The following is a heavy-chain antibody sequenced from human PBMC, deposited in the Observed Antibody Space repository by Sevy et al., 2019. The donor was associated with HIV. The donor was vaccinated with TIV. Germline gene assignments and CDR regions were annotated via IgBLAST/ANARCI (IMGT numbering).Heavy chain of an antibody. CDR2: IGTAAGVT. CDR3: ARCPGHYSIDY. CDR1: GFTFNTYS. Sequence: GGSLRLSCAASGFTFNTYSLIWVRQTPGKGLEWLSFIGTAAGVTYYADSVKGRFTISRDNAKNSLNLQMNSLRDEDTAVYYCARCPGHYSIDYWGQGTMVTVSS. J-gene: IGHJ4*02. V-gene: IGHV3-48*02. D-gene: IGHD2-21*01.